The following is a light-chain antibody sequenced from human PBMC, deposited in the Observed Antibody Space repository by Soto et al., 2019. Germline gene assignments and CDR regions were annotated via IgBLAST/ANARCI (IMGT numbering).Light chain of an antibody. CDR1: QSISSY. CDR2: AAS. J-gene: IGKJ1*01. V-gene: IGKV1-39*01. CDR3: QQSYSTPRT. Sequence: DIQTTQSPSSLSASVGDRVTITCRASQSISSYLNWYQQKPGKVPKLLIYAASSLQSGVPSRFSGSGSGTDFTLTISSLQPEDFATYYCQQSYSTPRTFGQGTKVDIK.